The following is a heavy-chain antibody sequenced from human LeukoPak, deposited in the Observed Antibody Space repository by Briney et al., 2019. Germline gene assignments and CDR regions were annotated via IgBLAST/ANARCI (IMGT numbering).Heavy chain of an antibody. Sequence: PSETLSLTCTVSGGSTTSYYWSWIRQPAGKGLEWIGRIYTSGSTNCNPSLKSRVTMSVDTSKNQFSLKLRSVTAADTAVYYCAGGASSTWYRYLDYWGQGTLVTVSS. J-gene: IGHJ4*02. CDR3: AGGASSTWYRYLDY. CDR1: GGSTTSYY. CDR2: IYTSGST. D-gene: IGHD6-13*01. V-gene: IGHV4-4*07.